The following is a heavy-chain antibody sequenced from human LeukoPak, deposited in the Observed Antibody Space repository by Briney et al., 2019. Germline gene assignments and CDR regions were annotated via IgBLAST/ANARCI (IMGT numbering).Heavy chain of an antibody. Sequence: GGSLRLSCAVSGFKFNSYWMNWVRQVPGKGLVWVAHINTHGNTANYADSVKGRFTISRDNAKSTLYLQVNSLRAEDTAIYYCVRDNAYTFDYWGHGTLVTVSS. V-gene: IGHV3-74*01. CDR2: INTHGNTA. D-gene: IGHD5-24*01. CDR3: VRDNAYTFDY. J-gene: IGHJ4*01. CDR1: GFKFNSYW.